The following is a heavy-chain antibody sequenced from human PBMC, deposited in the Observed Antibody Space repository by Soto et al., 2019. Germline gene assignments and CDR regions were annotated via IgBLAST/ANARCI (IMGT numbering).Heavy chain of an antibody. CDR3: ARDRDHTYDY. CDR1: GGTFSSFA. V-gene: IGHV1-69*01. J-gene: IGHJ4*02. Sequence: QVQLVQSGAEVKKPGSSVKVSCMASGGTFSSFAISWVRQAPGQGLEWMGGIIPIFGTTNYAQKFQGRVTITADESTSTAYMEVTTLRSEDTAVYYCARDRDHTYDYWGQGTLVTVSS. CDR2: IIPIFGTT.